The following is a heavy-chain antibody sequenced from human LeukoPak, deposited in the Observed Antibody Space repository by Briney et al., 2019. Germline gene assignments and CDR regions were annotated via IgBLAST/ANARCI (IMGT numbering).Heavy chain of an antibody. CDR1: GGSISSGGYY. CDR2: IYHSGST. V-gene: IGHV4-30-2*01. D-gene: IGHD6-13*01. CDR3: ARDRQFGYSSSWYDWYFDL. Sequence: PSETLSLTCTVSGGSISSGGYYWSWIRQPPGKGLEWIGYIYHSGSTYYNPSLKSRVTISVDRSKNQFSLKLSSVTAADTAVYYCARDRQFGYSSSWYDWYFDLWGRGTLVTVSS. J-gene: IGHJ2*01.